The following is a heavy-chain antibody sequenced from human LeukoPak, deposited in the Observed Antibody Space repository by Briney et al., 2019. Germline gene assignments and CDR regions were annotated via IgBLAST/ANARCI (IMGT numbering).Heavy chain of an antibody. Sequence: SVKVSCKASGGTSSSYAISWVRKAPGQRLEWMEGIIPIFGTANYAQKFQGRVTITADESTSTAYMELSSLRSEETDVYHCGRDTEMATMLHIWGQGTMVTVSS. V-gene: IGHV1-69*13. CDR2: IIPIFGTA. J-gene: IGHJ3*02. CDR1: GGTSSSYA. D-gene: IGHD5-24*01. CDR3: GRDTEMATMLHI.